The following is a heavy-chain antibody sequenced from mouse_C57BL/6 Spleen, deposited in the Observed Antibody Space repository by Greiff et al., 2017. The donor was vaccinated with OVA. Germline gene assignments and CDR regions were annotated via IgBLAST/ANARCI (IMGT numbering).Heavy chain of an antibody. CDR3: TTGGYDGYPFAY. CDR2: IVPENGDT. CDR1: GFNIKDDY. Sequence: VQLQQSGAELVRPGASVKLSCTASGFNIKDDYMHWVKQRPEQGLEWIGWIVPENGDTEYASKFQGKATITADTSSNTAYLQLSSLTSEDTAVYYCTTGGYDGYPFAYWGQGTLVTVSA. J-gene: IGHJ3*01. V-gene: IGHV14-4*01. D-gene: IGHD2-3*01.